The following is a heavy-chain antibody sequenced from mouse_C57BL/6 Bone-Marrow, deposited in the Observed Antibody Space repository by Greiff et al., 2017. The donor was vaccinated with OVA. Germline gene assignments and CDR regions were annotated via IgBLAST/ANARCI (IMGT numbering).Heavy chain of an antibody. Sequence: QVQLQQSGAELAKPGASVKLSCKASGYTFTSHWMHWVKQRPGQGLAWIGYINPSSGYTKSNQKFKDKATLTAAKSSSTAYMQLSSLTSEDSAVYYCAREGGSSYGYLDYWGQGTTLTVSS. CDR2: INPSSGYT. D-gene: IGHD1-1*01. V-gene: IGHV1-7*01. CDR3: AREGGSSYGYLDY. J-gene: IGHJ2*01. CDR1: GYTFTSHW.